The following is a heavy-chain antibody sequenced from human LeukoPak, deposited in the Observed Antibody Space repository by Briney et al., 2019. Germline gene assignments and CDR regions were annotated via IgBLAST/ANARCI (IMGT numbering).Heavy chain of an antibody. CDR3: ARFGGWYDFGY. J-gene: IGHJ4*02. CDR2: INHSGST. V-gene: IGHV4-34*01. Sequence: SETLSLTCAVYGGSFSGYYWSWTRQPPGKGLEWIGEINHSGSTNYNPSLKSRVTISVDTSKNQFSLKLSSVTAADTAVYYCARFGGWYDFGYWGQGTLVTVSS. CDR1: GGSFSGYY. D-gene: IGHD6-19*01.